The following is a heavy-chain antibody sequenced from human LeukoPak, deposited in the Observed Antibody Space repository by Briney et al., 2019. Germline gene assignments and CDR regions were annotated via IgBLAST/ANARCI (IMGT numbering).Heavy chain of an antibody. CDR2: INQGGSEK. Sequence: PGGSLRLSCAASGFSFSNYWMSWVRQAPGKGLEWVANINQGGSEKYYVDSVKGRFTISRDNAKNSLYLQMNSLRAEDTAVYYCARESDSSGFGAFDIWGQGTMVTVSS. J-gene: IGHJ3*02. CDR3: ARESDSSGFGAFDI. V-gene: IGHV3-7*04. D-gene: IGHD3-22*01. CDR1: GFSFSNYW.